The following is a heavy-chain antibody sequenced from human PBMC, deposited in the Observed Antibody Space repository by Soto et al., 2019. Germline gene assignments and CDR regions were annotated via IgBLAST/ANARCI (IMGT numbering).Heavy chain of an antibody. CDR2: IFYTGTT. D-gene: IGHD3-22*01. CDR3: ARGYGGYSGS. Sequence: PSETLSLTCPVSGVSISSHYWSWIRQPPGKGLEWIGYIFYTGTTNYNPSLKSRVTISVDTSKTQFSLKLSSVTAADTAVYYCARGYGGYSGSWGQGTQVTVSS. J-gene: IGHJ5*02. CDR1: GVSISSHY. V-gene: IGHV4-59*11.